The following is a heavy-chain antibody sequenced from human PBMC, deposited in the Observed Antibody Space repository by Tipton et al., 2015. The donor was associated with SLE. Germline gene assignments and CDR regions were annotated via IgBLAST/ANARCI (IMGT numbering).Heavy chain of an antibody. J-gene: IGHJ5*02. Sequence: GSLRLSCAASGFTFSRYSMNWVRQAPGKGLEWFSSISSSSSHIYYADSVKGRLTISRDNAKNSLYLQMNSLRAEDTAVYYCARDPSGPWGQGTLVTVSS. V-gene: IGHV3-21*03. CDR3: ARDPSGP. CDR1: GFTFSRYS. CDR2: ISSSSSHI.